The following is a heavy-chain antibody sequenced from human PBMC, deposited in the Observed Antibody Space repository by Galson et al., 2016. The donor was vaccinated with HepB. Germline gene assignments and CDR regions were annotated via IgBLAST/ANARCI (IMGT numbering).Heavy chain of an antibody. D-gene: IGHD3-3*01. J-gene: IGHJ4*02. Sequence: SLRLSCAASGFTFSSSPMHWVRQAPGKGLEWVAFISYDGSNKYYSDSVKGRFTIARDDSNNKLFLQMDSLRGADTAVYYCAKGGLFFFFAFWGQGSLVTVSA. CDR1: GFTFSSSP. CDR3: AKGGLFFFFAF. V-gene: IGHV3-30*18. CDR2: ISYDGSNK.